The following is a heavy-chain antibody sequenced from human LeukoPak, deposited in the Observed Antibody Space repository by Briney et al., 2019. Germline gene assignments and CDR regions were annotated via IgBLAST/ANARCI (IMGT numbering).Heavy chain of an antibody. CDR2: IIPIFGTA. CDR3: ARQRPTYYDSSGYSYNWFDP. D-gene: IGHD3-22*01. J-gene: IGHJ5*02. Sequence: GASVKVSCKASGGTFSSYAISWVRQAPGQGLGWMGGIIPIFGTANYAQKFQGRVTITADKSTSTAYMELSSLRSEDTAVYYCARQRPTYYDSSGYSYNWFDPWGQGTLVTVSS. V-gene: IGHV1-69*06. CDR1: GGTFSSYA.